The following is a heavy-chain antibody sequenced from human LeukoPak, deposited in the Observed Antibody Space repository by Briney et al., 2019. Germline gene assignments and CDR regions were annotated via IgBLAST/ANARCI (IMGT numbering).Heavy chain of an antibody. CDR1: GFSFHDYD. Sequence: GGSLRLSCAASGFSFHDYDMHWVRQAPGKGLEWVAGITWDSGRIGYADSVKGRFNVSRDNAQNSLYLQMNSLRPEDTALYYCAKDLDASGRQNDYYYYGMDVWGQGTTVTVSS. J-gene: IGHJ6*02. CDR2: ITWDSGRI. D-gene: IGHD3-10*01. V-gene: IGHV3-9*01. CDR3: AKDLDASGRQNDYYYYGMDV.